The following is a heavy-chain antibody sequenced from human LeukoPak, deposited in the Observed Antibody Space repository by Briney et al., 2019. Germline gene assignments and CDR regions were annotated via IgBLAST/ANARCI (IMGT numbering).Heavy chain of an antibody. J-gene: IGHJ6*03. D-gene: IGHD6-6*01. CDR3: ARANQYSKKTGNYYYYYMDV. CDR1: GYTFTSYG. V-gene: IGHV1-18*01. Sequence: ASVKVSCKASGYTFTSYGISWVRQAPGQGLEWMGWISAYNGNTNYAQKLQGRVTMTTDTSTSTAYMELRSLRSDDTAVYYCARANQYSKKTGNYYYYYMDVWGKGTTVTVSS. CDR2: ISAYNGNT.